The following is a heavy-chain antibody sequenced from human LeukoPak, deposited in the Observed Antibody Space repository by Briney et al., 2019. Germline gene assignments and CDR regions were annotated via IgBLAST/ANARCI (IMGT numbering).Heavy chain of an antibody. V-gene: IGHV1-69*13. CDR1: GGTFSSYA. CDR2: IIPIFGTA. CDR3: ARVFYDYVWGSYRTGFDY. D-gene: IGHD3-16*02. J-gene: IGHJ4*02. Sequence: SVKVSCKASGGTFSSYAISWVRQAPGQGLEWMGGIIPIFGTANYAQKFQGRVTITADESTSTAYMELSSLRSEDTAVYYCARVFYDYVWGSYRTGFDYWGQGTLVTVSS.